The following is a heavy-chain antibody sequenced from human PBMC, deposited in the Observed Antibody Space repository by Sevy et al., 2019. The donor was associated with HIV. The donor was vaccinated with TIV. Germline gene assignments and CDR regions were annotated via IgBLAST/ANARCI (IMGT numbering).Heavy chain of an antibody. CDR1: GFTFSSYA. J-gene: IGHJ1*01. Sequence: GGSLRLSCAASGFTFSSYAMTWVRQAPGKGLDWVSSMTGSGSITYYGDSVKGRFTISRDNSKNTLYLQMNNLRVEDTALYYCAKDGLHSGDFEYFQDWGQCTLVTVSS. CDR2: MTGSGSIT. CDR3: AKDGLHSGDFEYFQD. D-gene: IGHD2-21*02. V-gene: IGHV3-23*01.